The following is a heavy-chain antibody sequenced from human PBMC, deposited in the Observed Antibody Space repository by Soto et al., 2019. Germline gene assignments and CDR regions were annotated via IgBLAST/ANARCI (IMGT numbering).Heavy chain of an antibody. Sequence: EVQLLESGGGLGQPGGSLRLSCAASGFTFRSYAMSWVRQATGKGLEWVSAISGSGGSTYYADSVKGRFTISSDNPKNPMYLQMNSLRAEATAVYYCAKGVLRFFEWLPNWFDPWGQGTLVTVSS. D-gene: IGHD3-3*01. CDR1: GFTFRSYA. CDR3: AKGVLRFFEWLPNWFDP. J-gene: IGHJ5*02. V-gene: IGHV3-23*01. CDR2: ISGSGGST.